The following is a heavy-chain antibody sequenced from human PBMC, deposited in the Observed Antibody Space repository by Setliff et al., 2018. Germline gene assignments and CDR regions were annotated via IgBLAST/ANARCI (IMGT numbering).Heavy chain of an antibody. CDR1: GGSINSGSYY. J-gene: IGHJ4*02. CDR2: IYTSGST. CDR3: ARERFGRTGGSYGAYYFDY. V-gene: IGHV4-61*09. D-gene: IGHD1-26*01. Sequence: PSETLSLTCTVSGGSINSGSYYWTWIRQPAGKGLEWVGHIYTSGSTNYNPSLKSRVTISVDTSKNQFSLKLSSVTAADTAVYYCARERFGRTGGSYGAYYFDYWGQGTLVTVSS.